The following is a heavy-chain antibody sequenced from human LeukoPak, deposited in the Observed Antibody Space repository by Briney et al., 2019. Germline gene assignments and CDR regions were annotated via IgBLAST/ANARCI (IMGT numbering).Heavy chain of an antibody. CDR3: ARGLSYSSGWGHFDY. J-gene: IGHJ4*02. D-gene: IGHD6-19*01. CDR2: IIPILGIA. CDR1: GGTFSSYA. V-gene: IGHV1-69*04. Sequence: SVKVSCKASGGTFSSYAISWVRQAPGQGLEWMGRIIPILGIANYAQKFQGRVTITADKSTSTAYMELSSLRSEDTAVYYCARGLSYSSGWGHFDYWGQGTLVTVSS.